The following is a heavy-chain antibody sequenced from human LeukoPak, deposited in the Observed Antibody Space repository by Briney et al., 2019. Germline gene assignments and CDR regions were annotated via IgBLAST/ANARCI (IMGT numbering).Heavy chain of an antibody. CDR1: GGSISSYY. CDR3: ARGGYYPDRAFNI. Sequence: SETLSLTCTVSGGSISSYYWSWIRQPPGKGLEWIGYIYYSGSTNYNPYLKSRVTISVDTSKNQFSLKLSSVTAADTAVYYCARGGYYPDRAFNIWGQGTMVTVSS. V-gene: IGHV4-59*01. J-gene: IGHJ3*02. CDR2: IYYSGST. D-gene: IGHD2-8*01.